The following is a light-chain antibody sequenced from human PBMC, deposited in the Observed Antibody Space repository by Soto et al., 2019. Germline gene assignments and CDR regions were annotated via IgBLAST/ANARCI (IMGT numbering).Light chain of an antibody. Sequence: DIQMPQSPSSLSASVGDSVTITCRASQSIRRYLNWYQQKPGKAPKLLIYATSNLQSGVPSRFSGSGSGTDFSLTISNLQPEDSATYYCQQSYITPLTFGGGTKIELK. CDR2: ATS. J-gene: IGKJ4*01. V-gene: IGKV1-39*01. CDR3: QQSYITPLT. CDR1: QSIRRY.